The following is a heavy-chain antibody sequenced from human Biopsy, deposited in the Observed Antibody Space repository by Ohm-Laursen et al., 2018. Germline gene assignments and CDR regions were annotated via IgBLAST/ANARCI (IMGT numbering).Heavy chain of an antibody. V-gene: IGHV1-69*13. CDR1: GGTFINYA. CDR3: ARGPHSGSHSCFDY. CDR2: IIPMFGTA. D-gene: IGHD1-26*01. J-gene: IGHJ4*02. Sequence: ASVKVSCKVSGGTFINYAISWVRQAPGQGLEWMGGIIPMFGTANYAQMFQGRVTISADESTSTSYMGLSSLTTEDTAIYYCARGPHSGSHSCFDYWGRGTLVTVSS.